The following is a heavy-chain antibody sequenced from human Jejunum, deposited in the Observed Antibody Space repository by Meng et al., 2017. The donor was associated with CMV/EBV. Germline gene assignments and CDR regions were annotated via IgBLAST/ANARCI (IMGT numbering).Heavy chain of an antibody. Sequence: YWAWIRPTPGQGLEWIGNIFSSGGTSYNSSLQSRVTLSIDPSKNQFSLELRSVTAADTAVYYCARDRTTMINDAGLGYFRLDPWGQGVRVTVSS. V-gene: IGHV4-39*07. CDR1: Y. J-gene: IGHJ5*02. D-gene: IGHD2/OR15-2a*01. CDR3: ARDRTTMINDAGLGYFRLDP. CDR2: IFSSGGT.